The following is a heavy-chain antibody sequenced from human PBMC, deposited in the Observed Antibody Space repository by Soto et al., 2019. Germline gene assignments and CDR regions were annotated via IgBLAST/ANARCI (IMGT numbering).Heavy chain of an antibody. Sequence: ASVKVSCKASGYTFTSYAMHWVRQAPGQRLEWMGWINAGNGNTKYSQKFQGRVTITRDTSASTAYMELRSLRSEDTAVYYCARDLRLVQSGYMDVWGKGTTVTVSS. V-gene: IGHV1-3*01. J-gene: IGHJ6*03. D-gene: IGHD1-26*01. CDR1: GYTFTSYA. CDR3: ARDLRLVQSGYMDV. CDR2: INAGNGNT.